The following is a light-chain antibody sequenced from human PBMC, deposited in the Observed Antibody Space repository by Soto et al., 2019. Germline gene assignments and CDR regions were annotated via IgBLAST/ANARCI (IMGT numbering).Light chain of an antibody. Sequence: EIVLTQSPGTLSLSPGERATLSCRASQSVSSSYLAWYQQKPGQAPRLLIYNASTRATDIPERFSGSGSGTDFTLSISSLEPDDFALYYCQQYDASPLTFGPGTKVDIK. CDR2: NAS. J-gene: IGKJ3*01. CDR3: QQYDASPLT. V-gene: IGKV3-20*01. CDR1: QSVSSSY.